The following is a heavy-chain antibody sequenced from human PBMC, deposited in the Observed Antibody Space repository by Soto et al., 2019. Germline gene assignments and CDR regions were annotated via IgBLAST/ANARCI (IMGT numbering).Heavy chain of an antibody. CDR3: ARSPPQIRLRVLWFDP. CDR2: IFYNGTT. Sequence: PSETLSLTCTVSGGFISTYFWSWIRQVPGKGPEWIGYIFYNGTTNYNPSLKSRVTMSVDTSKNQFSLKLNSVTAADTAVYYCARSPPQIRLRVLWFDPWGPG. CDR1: GGFISTYF. D-gene: IGHD3-10*01. V-gene: IGHV4-59*01. J-gene: IGHJ5*02.